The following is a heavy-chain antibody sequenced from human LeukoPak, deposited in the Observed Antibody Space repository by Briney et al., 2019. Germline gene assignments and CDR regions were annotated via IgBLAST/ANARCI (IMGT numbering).Heavy chain of an antibody. CDR2: IYTSGST. D-gene: IGHD1-14*01. J-gene: IGHJ4*02. V-gene: IGHV4-4*09. CDR3: ARRRLITPPFDY. CDR1: GVSINSYY. Sequence: SETLSLTCTVSGVSINSYYWIWIRQPPGKGLEGIGYIYTSGSTNYNPSLKSRVTISVDASKNQFSLKLSSVTAADTAVYYCARRRLITPPFDYWGQGTLVTVSS.